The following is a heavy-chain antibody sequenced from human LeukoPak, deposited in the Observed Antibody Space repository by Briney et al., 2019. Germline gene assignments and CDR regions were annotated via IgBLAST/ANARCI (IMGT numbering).Heavy chain of an antibody. CDR2: IYYSGST. V-gene: IGHV4-39*07. D-gene: IGHD5-18*01. Sequence: PSETLSLTCTVSGGSISSSSYYWGWIRQPPGKGLEWIGSIYYSGSTYYNPSLKSRVTISVDTSKNQFSLKLSSVTAADTAVYYCARGDTAMVMSVDYWGQGTLVTVSS. CDR3: ARGDTAMVMSVDY. J-gene: IGHJ4*02. CDR1: GGSISSSSYY.